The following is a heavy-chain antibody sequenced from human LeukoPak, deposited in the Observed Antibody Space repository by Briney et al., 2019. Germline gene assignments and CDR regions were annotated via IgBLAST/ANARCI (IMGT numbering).Heavy chain of an antibody. CDR2: IYYTGST. D-gene: IGHD3-9*01. J-gene: IGHJ4*02. Sequence: SETLSLTCTVSGGSVGSTIYYWGWIRQSPGKGLEWIGSIYYTGSTSYNPSLKSRVTISVDTSKNQFSLKLTSVTAADTAVYYCASRNDIMTGYVFDFWGQGTLVTVSS. CDR1: GGSVGSTIYY. CDR3: ASRNDIMTGYVFDF. V-gene: IGHV4-39*01.